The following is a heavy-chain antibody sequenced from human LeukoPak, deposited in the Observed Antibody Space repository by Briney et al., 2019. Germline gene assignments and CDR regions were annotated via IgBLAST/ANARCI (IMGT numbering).Heavy chain of an antibody. Sequence: GGSLRLSCAASGFTFSSYEMNWVRQASGKGLEWVSYISSSGSTIYYADSVKGRFTISRDNAKNSLYLQMNSLRAEDTAVYYCATLLMTTVPPPFDPWGQGTLVTVSS. D-gene: IGHD4-17*01. CDR3: ATLLMTTVPPPFDP. CDR1: GFTFSSYE. CDR2: ISSSGSTI. J-gene: IGHJ5*02. V-gene: IGHV3-48*03.